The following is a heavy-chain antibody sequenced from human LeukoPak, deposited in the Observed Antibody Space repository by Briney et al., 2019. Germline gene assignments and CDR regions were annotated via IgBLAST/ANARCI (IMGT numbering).Heavy chain of an antibody. J-gene: IGHJ4*02. D-gene: IGHD2-8*01. CDR3: AREGEYCTNGVCYRPFDY. Sequence: SETLSLTCAVYGGSFSGYYWSWIRQPPGKGLEWIGEINHSGSTNYNPSLKSRVTISVDTSKNQFSLKLSSVTAADTAVYYCAREGEYCTNGVCYRPFDYWGQGTLVTVSS. V-gene: IGHV4-34*01. CDR2: INHSGST. CDR1: GGSFSGYY.